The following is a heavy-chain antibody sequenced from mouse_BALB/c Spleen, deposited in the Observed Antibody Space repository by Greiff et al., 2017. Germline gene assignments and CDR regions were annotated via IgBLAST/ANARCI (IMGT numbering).Heavy chain of an antibody. CDR2: ISDGGSYT. CDR1: GFTFSDYY. Sequence: EVQLVESGGGLVKPGGSLKLSCAASGFTFSDYYMYWVRQTPEKRLEWVASISDGGSYTYYPDSVKGRFTISRDNAKNNLYLQISSLKSEDTDMDCFAREIRAAAWFAYWGQGTLVTVSA. V-gene: IGHV5-4*02. CDR3: AREIRAAAWFAY. J-gene: IGHJ3*01.